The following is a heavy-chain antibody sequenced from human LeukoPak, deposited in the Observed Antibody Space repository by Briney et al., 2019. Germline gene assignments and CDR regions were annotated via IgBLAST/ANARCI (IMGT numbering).Heavy chain of an antibody. Sequence: GGSLRLSCAASGFTFSSYSMNWVRQAPGKGLEWVSSISSSSSYIYYADSVKGRFTISRDNAKNSLYLQTNSLRAEDTAVYYCASATVTTSPSPWGQGTLVTVSS. CDR3: ASATVTTSPSP. CDR2: ISSSSSYI. V-gene: IGHV3-21*01. D-gene: IGHD4-17*01. CDR1: GFTFSSYS. J-gene: IGHJ5*02.